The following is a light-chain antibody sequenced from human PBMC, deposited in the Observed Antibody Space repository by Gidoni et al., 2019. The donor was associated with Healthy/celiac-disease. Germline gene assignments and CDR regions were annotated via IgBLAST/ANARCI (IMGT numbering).Light chain of an antibody. CDR2: AAS. Sequence: SPSSLSASVGDRVTITCRASQSISSYFNWYQQKPGKAPKLLIYAASSLQSGVPSRFSGSGSGTDFTLTISSLQPEDFATYYCQQSYSTLYTFGQGTKLEIK. J-gene: IGKJ2*01. V-gene: IGKV1-39*01. CDR3: QQSYSTLYT. CDR1: QSISSY.